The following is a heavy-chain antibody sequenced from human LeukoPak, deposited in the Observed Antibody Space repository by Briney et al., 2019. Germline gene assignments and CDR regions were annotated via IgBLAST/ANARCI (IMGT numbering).Heavy chain of an antibody. J-gene: IGHJ3*02. D-gene: IGHD3-22*01. CDR1: GVSISSSNW. V-gene: IGHV4-4*02. Sequence: PSGTLSLTCAVSGVSISSSNWWSWVRQPPGKGLEWIGEISHSGSTDYNPSLNSRVNISVDKSKNQFSLKLSSVTAADTAVYYCARKTYGSTGPTPHPDVFDIWGQGTMVTVSS. CDR2: ISHSGST. CDR3: ARKTYGSTGPTPHPDVFDI.